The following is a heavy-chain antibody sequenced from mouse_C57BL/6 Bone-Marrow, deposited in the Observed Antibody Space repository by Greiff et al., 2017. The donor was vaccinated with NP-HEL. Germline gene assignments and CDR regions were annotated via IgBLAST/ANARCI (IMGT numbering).Heavy chain of an antibody. D-gene: IGHD1-1*01. CDR2: IHPSDSVT. CDR3: AMWGEELLRAVSGFAY. J-gene: IGHJ3*01. CDR1: GYTFTSYW. Sequence: QVQLQQPGAELVKPGASVKVSCKASGYTFTSYWMHWVKQRPGQGLEWIGRIHPSDSVTNYNQKFKGKATLTVDKSSSTAYMQLSSLTSEDSAVYYGAMWGEELLRAVSGFAYWGQGTLVTVSA. V-gene: IGHV1-74*01.